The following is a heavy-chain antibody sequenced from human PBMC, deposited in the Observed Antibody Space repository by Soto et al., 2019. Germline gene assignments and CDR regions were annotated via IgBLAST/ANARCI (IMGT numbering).Heavy chain of an antibody. CDR2: IIPIFGTA. D-gene: IGHD6-19*01. CDR1: GGTFSSYA. CDR3: ARGERGQWLVPGYFDY. V-gene: IGHV1-69*13. Sequence: SVKVSCKASGGTFSSYAISWVRQAPGQGLEWMGGIIPIFGTANYAQKFQGRVTITADESTSTAYMELSSLRSEDTAVYYCARGERGQWLVPGYFDYWGQGTLVTVS. J-gene: IGHJ4*02.